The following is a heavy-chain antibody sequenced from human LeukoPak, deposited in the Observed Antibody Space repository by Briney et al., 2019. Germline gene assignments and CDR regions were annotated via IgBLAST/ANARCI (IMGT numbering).Heavy chain of an antibody. D-gene: IGHD3-9*01. J-gene: IGHJ4*02. CDR3: TTGTLTGHHTVVF. CDR2: IRSKADSYVT. V-gene: IGHV3-73*01. Sequence: GGSLKLSCAASGFIFSGSAMHWVRQASGKGLEWVGRIRSKADSYVTAYAASVKGRFTISRDDSKNMTYLQMDGLKAEDTAVYYCTTGTLTGHHTVVFWGQGTLVTVSS. CDR1: GFIFSGSA.